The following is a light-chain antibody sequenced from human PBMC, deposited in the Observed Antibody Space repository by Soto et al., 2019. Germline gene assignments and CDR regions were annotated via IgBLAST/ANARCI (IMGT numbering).Light chain of an antibody. CDR1: SSDAGGYNY. Sequence: QSALTQPASVSGSPGQSITISCTGTSSDAGGYNYVSWYQQHPGKAPKLMIYDVSNRPSGVSNRFSGSKSGNTASLTISGPQAEDEADYHCSSYTSSSTLVFGGGTQLTVL. CDR2: DVS. V-gene: IGLV2-14*01. CDR3: SSYTSSSTLV. J-gene: IGLJ2*01.